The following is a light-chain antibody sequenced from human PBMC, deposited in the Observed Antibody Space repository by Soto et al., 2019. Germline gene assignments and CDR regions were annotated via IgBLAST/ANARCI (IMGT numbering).Light chain of an antibody. CDR2: AAS. J-gene: IGKJ1*01. V-gene: IGKV1-6*01. CDR3: QQYNHYWT. Sequence: AIQMTQSPSSLSASVEDRVTITCRASQVIRNDLGWYHQKPGKATKLLIYAASSLQSGVPSRFSGSGSETEFTLTISSLQPDDFATYYCQQYNHYWTFGQGTKVDIK. CDR1: QVIRND.